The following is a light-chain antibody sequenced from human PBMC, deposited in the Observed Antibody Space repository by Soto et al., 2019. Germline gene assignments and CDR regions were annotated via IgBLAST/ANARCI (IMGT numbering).Light chain of an antibody. CDR1: QSVDSSY. V-gene: IGKV3-20*01. Sequence: EVVLTQSPGTLSLSPGEGGTLSCRASQSVDSSYLAWYQQKPGQAPRLLIYGTSTRATGIPDRFSGSGSGTDFTLTISRLEPEDFAVYYCQQYGNSQYSFGQGTKVDI. CDR2: GTS. CDR3: QQYGNSQYS. J-gene: IGKJ2*03.